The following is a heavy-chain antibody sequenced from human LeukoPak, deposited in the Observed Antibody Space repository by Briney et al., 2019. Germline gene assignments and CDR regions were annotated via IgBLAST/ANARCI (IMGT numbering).Heavy chain of an antibody. CDR3: ARTPDPFAYCSSTSCDIRNYYYMDV. J-gene: IGHJ6*03. D-gene: IGHD2-2*02. CDR1: GGTFSSYA. Sequence: ASVKVSCKASGGTFSSYAISWVRQAPGQGLEWMGGIIPIFGTANYAQKFQGRVTITTDESTSTAYMELSSLRSEDTAVYYCARTPDPFAYCSSTSCDIRNYYYMDVWGKGTTVTVSS. CDR2: IIPIFGTA. V-gene: IGHV1-69*05.